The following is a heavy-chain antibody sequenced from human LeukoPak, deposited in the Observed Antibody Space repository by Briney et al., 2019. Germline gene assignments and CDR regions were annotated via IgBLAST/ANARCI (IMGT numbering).Heavy chain of an antibody. D-gene: IGHD6-19*01. CDR3: AKDGDSSSGHCDY. V-gene: IGHV1-69*04. CDR2: IIPMLGLT. CDR1: GISFSSYA. Sequence: SVKVSCKTSGISFSSYAMSWVRQAPGQGLEWMGRIIPMLGLTDYAQKFQGRVTITADTSTRTVYMELTSLTSEDTAVYYCAKDGDSSSGHCDYWGQGTLVTVSS. J-gene: IGHJ4*02.